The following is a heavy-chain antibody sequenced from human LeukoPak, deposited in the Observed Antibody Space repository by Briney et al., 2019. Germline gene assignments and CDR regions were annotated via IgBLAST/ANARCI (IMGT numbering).Heavy chain of an antibody. Sequence: PPETLSLTRTVCGGSVSSYHWSWIRPPPGEGRGWIGYIDTSGTTNYSPSLKSRVIISVDTSKNQFSLKLSSVTAADTAVYYCGGIVTAGTVDYWGQGILVTVSS. CDR2: IDTSGTT. CDR1: GGSVSSYH. D-gene: IGHD2-2*01. J-gene: IGHJ4*02. CDR3: GGIVTAGTVDY. V-gene: IGHV4-4*09.